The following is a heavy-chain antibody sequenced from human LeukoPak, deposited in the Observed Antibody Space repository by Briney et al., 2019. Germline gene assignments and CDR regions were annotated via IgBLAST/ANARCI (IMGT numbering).Heavy chain of an antibody. Sequence: PSETLSLTCTVSGGSISNYYWSWIRQPPGKGLEWIGFIYYSGSTNYNPSLKSRVTILVDTSKNQFSLKLSSVTAADTAVYYCARLSRNYYDSGTYLYYFDYWGQGTLVTVSS. CDR2: IYYSGST. CDR3: ARLSRNYYDSGTYLYYFDY. CDR1: GGSISNYY. V-gene: IGHV4-59*08. J-gene: IGHJ4*02. D-gene: IGHD3-10*01.